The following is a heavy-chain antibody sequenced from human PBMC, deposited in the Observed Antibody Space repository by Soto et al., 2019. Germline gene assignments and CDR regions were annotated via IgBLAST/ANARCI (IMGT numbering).Heavy chain of an antibody. CDR1: GGTFSSYA. CDR2: IIPILGIA. J-gene: IGHJ5*02. V-gene: IGHV1-69*04. D-gene: IGHD3-10*01. Sequence: ASVKVSCKASGGTFSSYAISWVRQAPGQGLEWMGRIIPILGIANYAQKFQGRVTITADKSTSTAYMELSSLRSEDTAVYYCARFGIGIPRENWFDPWGQGTLVTVSS. CDR3: ARFGIGIPRENWFDP.